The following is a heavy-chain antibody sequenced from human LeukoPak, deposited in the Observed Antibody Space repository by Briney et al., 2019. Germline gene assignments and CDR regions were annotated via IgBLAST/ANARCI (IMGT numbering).Heavy chain of an antibody. V-gene: IGHV1-18*01. CDR1: GYTFTTYG. D-gene: IGHD3-10*01. CDR3: ARVTIGSGGHNWFDP. J-gene: IGHJ5*02. CDR2: ISAYNGNT. Sequence: EASVKVSCKASGYTFTTYGISWVRQAPGQGLEWMGRISAYNGNTNYAQKLQGRVTMTTDTSTSTAYMELRSLRSDDTAVYYCARVTIGSGGHNWFDPWGQGTLVTVSS.